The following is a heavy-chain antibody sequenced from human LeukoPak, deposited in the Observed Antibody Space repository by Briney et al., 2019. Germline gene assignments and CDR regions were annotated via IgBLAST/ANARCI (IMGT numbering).Heavy chain of an antibody. Sequence: GGSPRLSCAASGFTFSSYAMSWVRQAPGKGLEWVSAISGSGGSTYYADSVKGRFTISRDNSKNTLYLQMNSLRAEDTAVYYCAKGAMIQLWLEYYFDYWGQGTLVTVSS. CDR2: ISGSGGST. CDR3: AKGAMIQLWLEYYFDY. V-gene: IGHV3-23*01. J-gene: IGHJ4*02. D-gene: IGHD5-18*01. CDR1: GFTFSSYA.